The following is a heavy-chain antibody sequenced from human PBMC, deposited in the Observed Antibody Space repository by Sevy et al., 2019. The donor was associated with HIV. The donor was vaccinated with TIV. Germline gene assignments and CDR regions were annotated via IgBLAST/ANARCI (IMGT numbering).Heavy chain of an antibody. V-gene: IGHV3-7*03. D-gene: IGHD3-22*01. CDR3: ARDLTYYYDSSGYYQYYYYGMDV. J-gene: IGHJ6*02. CDR2: IKQDGSEK. CDR1: GFTFSSYW. Sequence: GGSLRLSCAASGFTFSSYWMSWVRQAPGKGLEWVANIKQDGSEKYYVDSVKGRFTISRDNAKNSLYLQMNSLRAEDTAVYYCARDLTYYYDSSGYYQYYYYGMDVWGQGTTVTVSS.